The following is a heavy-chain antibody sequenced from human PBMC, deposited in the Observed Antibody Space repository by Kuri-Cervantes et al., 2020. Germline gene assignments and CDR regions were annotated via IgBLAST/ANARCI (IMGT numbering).Heavy chain of an antibody. CDR3: ARVGYSYATYSMDV. Sequence: SETLSLTCTVSGGSISSGGYYWSWIRQHPGKGLEWIGDIYYSGSTYYNPSLKSRVTISVDTSKNQFSLKLSSVTAADTAVYYCARVGYSYATYSMDVWGQGTTVTVSS. D-gene: IGHD5-18*01. CDR2: IYYSGST. CDR1: GGSISSGGYY. J-gene: IGHJ6*02. V-gene: IGHV4-31*03.